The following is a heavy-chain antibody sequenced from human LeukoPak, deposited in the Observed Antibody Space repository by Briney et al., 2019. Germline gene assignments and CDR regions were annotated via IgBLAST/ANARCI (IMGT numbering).Heavy chain of an antibody. CDR1: GFTFRSYA. D-gene: IGHD2-15*01. V-gene: IGHV3-23*01. CDR3: AKAAPAVVAATPTAY. Sequence: GGSLRLSCAASGFTFRSYAMSWVRQAPGKGLGWVSAISGSGGSTYYADSVKGRFTISRDNSKNTLYLQMNSLRAEDTAVYYCAKAAPAVVAATPTAYWGQGTLVTVSS. J-gene: IGHJ4*02. CDR2: ISGSGGST.